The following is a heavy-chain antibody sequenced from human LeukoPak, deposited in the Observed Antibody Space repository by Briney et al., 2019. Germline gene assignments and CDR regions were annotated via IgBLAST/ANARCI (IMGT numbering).Heavy chain of an antibody. D-gene: IGHD4-23*01. J-gene: IGHJ4*02. V-gene: IGHV5-51*01. CDR1: GYSFSIYW. Sequence: GESLKISCKGSGYSFSIYWIAWVRQMPGKGLEWMGIIYPGDSDTRYSPSFQGQVTISADKSISTAYLQWSSLKASDTAMYYCARSFRPTNSEFDYWGQGTLVTVSS. CDR3: ARSFRPTNSEFDY. CDR2: IYPGDSDT.